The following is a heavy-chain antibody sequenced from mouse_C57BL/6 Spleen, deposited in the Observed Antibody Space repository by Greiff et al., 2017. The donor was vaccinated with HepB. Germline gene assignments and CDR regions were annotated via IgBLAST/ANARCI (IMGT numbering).Heavy chain of an antibody. J-gene: IGHJ2*01. V-gene: IGHV5-4*01. CDR1: GFTFSSYA. D-gene: IGHD1-1*01. CDR2: ISDGGSYT. CDR3: ARDRDTTVVAPYYFDY. Sequence: EVQLVESGGGLVKPGGSLKLSCAASGFTFSSYAMSWVRQTPEKRLEWVATISDGGSYTYYPDKVKGRFTIPRDNAKNNLYLQMSHLKSADTAMYYCARDRDTTVVAPYYFDYWGQGTTLTVSS.